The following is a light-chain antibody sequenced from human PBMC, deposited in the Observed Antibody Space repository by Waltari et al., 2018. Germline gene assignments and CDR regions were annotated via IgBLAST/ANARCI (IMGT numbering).Light chain of an antibody. CDR2: DVN. CDR3: NSFTDSVTWV. CDR1: SSDVGGHNQ. J-gene: IGLJ3*02. Sequence: QSALTQPASVSGSPGESITISCTGTSSDVGGHNQVSWYQPHPVKAPKLLIQDVNKRPSGFSNRFSGSKSGNTASLTSSGLQAEDEADYYCNSFTDSVTWVFGGGTKLPVL. V-gene: IGLV2-14*03.